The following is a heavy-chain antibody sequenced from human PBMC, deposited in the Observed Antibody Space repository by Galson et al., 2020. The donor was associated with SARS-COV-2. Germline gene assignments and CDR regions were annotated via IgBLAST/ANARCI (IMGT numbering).Heavy chain of an antibody. D-gene: IGHD3-22*01. CDR1: GYSVSTTNY. CDR2: VYPSGTT. Sequence: SETLSLTCTVSGYSVSTTNYWGWVRPPPGSWLEWIGSVYPSGTTHYNPSLKSRVTISADTSKNQFSLRLDSVTAADTALYYCARQGVNMIVLVTVPGWYFDLWGRGTLVTVSS. CDR3: ARQGVNMIVLVTVPGWYFDL. V-gene: IGHV4-38-2*02. J-gene: IGHJ2*01.